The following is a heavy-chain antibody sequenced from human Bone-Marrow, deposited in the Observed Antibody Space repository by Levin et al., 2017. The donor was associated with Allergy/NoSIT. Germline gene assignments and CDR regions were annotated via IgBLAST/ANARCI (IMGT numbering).Heavy chain of an antibody. CDR2: IYPGDSDT. V-gene: IGHV5-51*01. CDR3: ARKTAAARPLVGSYGYFDL. J-gene: IGHJ2*01. Sequence: GESLKISCKGSGYTFTSYWIGWVRQMPGKGLEWMGIIYPGDSDTRYSPSFQGQVTMSADKSISTAYMHWSSLKASDTAIYYCARKTAAARPLVGSYGYFDLWGRGTLVTVSS. CDR1: GYTFTSYW. D-gene: IGHD6-13*01.